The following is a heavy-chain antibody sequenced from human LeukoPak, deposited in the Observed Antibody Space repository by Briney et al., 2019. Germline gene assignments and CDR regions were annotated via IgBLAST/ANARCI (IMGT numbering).Heavy chain of an antibody. J-gene: IGHJ4*02. CDR2: ISSSSRTI. CDR1: GFTFSSYR. D-gene: IGHD5-18*01. CDR3: AKDGYSYGSDY. V-gene: IGHV3-48*01. Sequence: GGSLRLSCAASGFTFSSYRMNWVRQAPGKGLEWVSYISSSSRTIYYADSVKGRFTISRDNAKNSLYLQMNSLRAEDTAVYYCAKDGYSYGSDYRGQGTLVTVSS.